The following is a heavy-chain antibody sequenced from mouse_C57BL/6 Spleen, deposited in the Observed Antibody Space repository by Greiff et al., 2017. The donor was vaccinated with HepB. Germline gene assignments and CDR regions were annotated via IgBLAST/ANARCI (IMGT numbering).Heavy chain of an antibody. D-gene: IGHD2-5*01. V-gene: IGHV1-82*01. Sequence: QVQLQQSGPELVKPGASVKISCKASGYAFSSSWMNWVKQRPGKGLEWIGRIYPGDGDTNYNGKFKGKATLTADKSSSTAYMQLSSLTSEDSAVYLCAPYYSNPLDYYAMDYWGQGTSVTVSS. J-gene: IGHJ4*01. CDR1: GYAFSSSW. CDR2: IYPGDGDT. CDR3: APYYSNPLDYYAMDY.